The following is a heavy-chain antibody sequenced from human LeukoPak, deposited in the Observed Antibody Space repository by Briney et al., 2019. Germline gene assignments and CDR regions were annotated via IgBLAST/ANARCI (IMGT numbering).Heavy chain of an antibody. CDR3: AREGGSGSYVFDP. D-gene: IGHD3-10*01. V-gene: IGHV3-64*01. CDR1: GFTFSSYA. CDR2: ISSNGGST. Sequence: GGSLRLSCAASGFTFSSYAMHWVRQAPGKGLEYVSAISSNGGSTYYANSVKGRFTISRDNSKNTLYLQMGSLRAEDMAVYYCAREGGSGSYVFDPWGQGTLVTVSS. J-gene: IGHJ5*02.